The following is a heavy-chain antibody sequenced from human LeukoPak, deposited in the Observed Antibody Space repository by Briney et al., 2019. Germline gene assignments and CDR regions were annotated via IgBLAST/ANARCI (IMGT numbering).Heavy chain of an antibody. D-gene: IGHD1-26*01. CDR1: GFTFSSYA. CDR2: ISGSGGST. V-gene: IGHV3-23*01. J-gene: IGHJ4*02. CDR3: AKPSPGWELWAHLDY. Sequence: PGGSLRLSCAASGFTFSSYAMSWVRQAPGKGLERVSAISGSGGSTYYADSVKGRFTISRDNSKNTLYLQMNSLRAEDTAVYYCAKPSPGWELWAHLDYWGQGTLVTVSS.